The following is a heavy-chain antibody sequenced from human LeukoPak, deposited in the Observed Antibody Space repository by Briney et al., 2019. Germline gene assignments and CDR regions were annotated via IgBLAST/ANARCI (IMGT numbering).Heavy chain of an antibody. J-gene: IGHJ5*02. D-gene: IGHD3-10*01. CDR3: ARGPTMVRGVITT. V-gene: IGHV3-21*01. CDR1: GFTFSSYS. Sequence: GGSLRLSCAASGFTFSSYSMNWVRQAPGKGLEWVSSISSSSSYIYYADSVKGRFTISRDNAKNSLYLQMNSLRAEDTAVYYCARGPTMVRGVITTWGQGTLVTVSS. CDR2: ISSSSSYI.